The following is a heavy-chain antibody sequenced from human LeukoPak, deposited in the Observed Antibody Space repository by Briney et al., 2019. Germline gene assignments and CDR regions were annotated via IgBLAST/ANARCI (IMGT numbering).Heavy chain of an antibody. D-gene: IGHD3-16*02. V-gene: IGHV3-33*01. CDR1: AFTFSGYG. CDR3: ARHISGSYLDY. Sequence: PGRSLRLSCAASAFTFSGYGMHWVRQAPGKGLEWVALIWYDGSNKYYADSVKGRFTISRDSSKNTLYLQMNSLRAEDTAVYYCARHISGSYLDYWGQGTLVTVSS. J-gene: IGHJ4*02. CDR2: IWYDGSNK.